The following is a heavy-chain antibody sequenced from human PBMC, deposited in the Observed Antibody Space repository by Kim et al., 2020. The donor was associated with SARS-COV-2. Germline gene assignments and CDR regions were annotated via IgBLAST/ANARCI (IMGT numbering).Heavy chain of an antibody. CDR3: AKNKPIRKADPQDS. CDR1: GFTLSSYG. V-gene: IGHV3-23*01. Sequence: GGSLRLSCAASGFTLSSYGATWVRQAPGKGLEWVSAISSSGESTYYADSVKGRFTISRDISKNTLYLQMNSLRAEDSAIYFCAKNKPIRKADPQDSWGQGTLVTVSS. D-gene: IGHD3-16*01. J-gene: IGHJ4*02. CDR2: ISSSGEST.